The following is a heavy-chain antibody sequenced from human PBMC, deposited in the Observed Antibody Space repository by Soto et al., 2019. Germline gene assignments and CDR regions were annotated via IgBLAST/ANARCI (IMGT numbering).Heavy chain of an antibody. CDR2: ISSSTSHT. CDR1: GFTFSDYY. V-gene: IGHV3-11*03. Sequence: PGGSLRLSCAAAGFTFSDYYTTWIRQAPGKGLEWVSYISSSTSHTNYADSVKGRFTISRDNAKNSLFLQMNSLRAEDTAVYYCAKNPGYYYDSTGYHFDYWGQGTLVTVSS. D-gene: IGHD3-22*01. J-gene: IGHJ4*02. CDR3: AKNPGYYYDSTGYHFDY.